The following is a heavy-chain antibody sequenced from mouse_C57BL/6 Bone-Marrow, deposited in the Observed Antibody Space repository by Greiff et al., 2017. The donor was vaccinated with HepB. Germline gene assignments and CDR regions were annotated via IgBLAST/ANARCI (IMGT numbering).Heavy chain of an antibody. J-gene: IGHJ1*03. CDR1: GFSFTSYA. V-gene: IGHV2-9-1*01. Sequence: VKLMESGPGLVAPSQSLSITCTVSGFSFTSYAISWVRQPPGKGLEWLGVIWTGGGTNYNSALKSRLSISKDNSKSQVFLKMNSLQTDDTARYYCARSIYYYGSGYFDVWGTGTTVTVSS. D-gene: IGHD1-1*01. CDR3: ARSIYYYGSGYFDV. CDR2: IWTGGGT.